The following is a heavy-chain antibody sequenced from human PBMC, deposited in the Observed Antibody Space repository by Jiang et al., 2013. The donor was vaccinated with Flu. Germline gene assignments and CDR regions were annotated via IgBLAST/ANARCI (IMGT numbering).Heavy chain of an antibody. CDR1: TSYD. CDR2: MNPNSGNT. Sequence: TSYDINWVRQATGQGLEWMGWMNPNSGNTGYAQKFQGRVTMTRNTSISTAYMELSSLRSEDTAVYYCAKEDGYCSGGSCYFDPWGQGTLVTVPS. V-gene: IGHV1-8*01. J-gene: IGHJ5*02. D-gene: IGHD2-15*01. CDR3: AKEDGYCSGGSCYFDP.